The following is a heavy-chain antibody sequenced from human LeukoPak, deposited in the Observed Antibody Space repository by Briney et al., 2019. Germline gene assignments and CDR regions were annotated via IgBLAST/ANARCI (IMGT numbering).Heavy chain of an antibody. V-gene: IGHV3-21*01. Sequence: GGSLRLSCAASGFTFSSYSMNWVRQAPGKGLEWVSSISSSSSYIYYADSVKGRFTISRDNAKNSLYLQMNSLRAEDTAVYYCARGLGYSYGYGDHFDYWGQGTLVTVSS. CDR2: ISSSSSYI. J-gene: IGHJ4*02. D-gene: IGHD5-18*01. CDR1: GFTFSSYS. CDR3: ARGLGYSYGYGDHFDY.